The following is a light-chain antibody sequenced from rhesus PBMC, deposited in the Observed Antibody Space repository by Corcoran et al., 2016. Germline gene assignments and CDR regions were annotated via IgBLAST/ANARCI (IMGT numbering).Light chain of an antibody. CDR3: QRHDNFPWT. CDR2: RAS. CDR1: QGISNW. Sequence: DIQMTQSPSSLSASVGDRVTITCRASQGISNWLAWYPQTPVKAPHLLLYRASNLATRVPSRFSGSGSGTDLTLTISSLQPEDVATYYGQRHDNFPWTFGQGTKVEIK. V-gene: IGKV1-69*01. J-gene: IGKJ1*01.